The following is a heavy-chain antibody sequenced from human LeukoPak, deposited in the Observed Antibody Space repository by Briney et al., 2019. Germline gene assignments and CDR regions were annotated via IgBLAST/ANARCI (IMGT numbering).Heavy chain of an antibody. CDR1: GGSLRSSGHW. Sequence: SETLSLTCTVSGGSLRSSGHWWVWIRQPPGKGLEWIGVINHSGSTNYNPSLKSRVTISVDTSKNQFSLKLSSVTAADTAVYYCASGVLSLIGVARSYYYYYGMDVWGQGTTVTVSS. CDR3: ASGVLSLIGVARSYYYYYGMDV. J-gene: IGHJ6*02. D-gene: IGHD3-3*01. V-gene: IGHV4-39*07. CDR2: INHSGST.